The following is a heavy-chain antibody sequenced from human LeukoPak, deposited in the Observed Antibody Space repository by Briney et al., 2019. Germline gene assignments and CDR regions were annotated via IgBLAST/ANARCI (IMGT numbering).Heavy chain of an antibody. CDR3: AKTLEERVGHVFGL. CDR2: ISGSGDST. J-gene: IGHJ4*02. D-gene: IGHD1-1*01. CDR1: EFAFASYA. Sequence: GGSLRLSCAASEFAFASYAMSWVRQAPVKGLEWVSAISGSGDSTYYADSVKGRFTISRDNSKNTLYLQMNSLRAEDTAVYYCAKTLEERVGHVFGLWGQGTLVTVSS. V-gene: IGHV3-23*01.